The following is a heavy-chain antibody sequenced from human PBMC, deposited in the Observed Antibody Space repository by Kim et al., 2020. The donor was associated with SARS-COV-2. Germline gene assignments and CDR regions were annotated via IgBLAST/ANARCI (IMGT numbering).Heavy chain of an antibody. J-gene: IGHJ3*02. Sequence: ASVKVSCKASGYTFTGYYMHWVRQAPGQGLEWMGWINPNSGGTNYAQKFQGRVTMTRDTSISTAYMELSRLRSDDTAVYYCARRPSYGYRDAFDIWGQGTMVTVSS. CDR3: ARRPSYGYRDAFDI. V-gene: IGHV1-2*02. CDR1: GYTFTGYY. D-gene: IGHD5-18*01. CDR2: INPNSGGT.